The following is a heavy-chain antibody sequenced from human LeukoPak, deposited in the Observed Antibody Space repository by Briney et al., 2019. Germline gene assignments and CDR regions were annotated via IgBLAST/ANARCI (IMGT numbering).Heavy chain of an antibody. J-gene: IGHJ5*02. Sequence: GGSLSLSCTASGFTFGDYAMSWVRQAPGKGLEWVGFIRSKAYGGTTEYAASVKGRFTISRDDSKSIAYLQMNSLKTEDTAVYYCTRRKATGWNWFDPWGQGTLVTVSS. CDR1: GFTFGDYA. V-gene: IGHV3-49*04. D-gene: IGHD2-15*01. CDR2: IRSKAYGGTT. CDR3: TRRKATGWNWFDP.